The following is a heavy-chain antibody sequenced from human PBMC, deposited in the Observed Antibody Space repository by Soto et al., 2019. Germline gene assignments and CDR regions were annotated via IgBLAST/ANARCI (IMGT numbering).Heavy chain of an antibody. CDR1: GFTFSSYG. CDR2: ISYDGSNK. D-gene: IGHD6-6*01. Sequence: GGSLRLSCAASGFTFSSYGMHWVRQTPGKGLEWVAVISYDGSNKYYADSVKGRFTISRDNSKNTLYLQMNSLRAEDTAVYYCAKGIRSSSSPFDYWGQGTLVTVSS. V-gene: IGHV3-30*18. J-gene: IGHJ4*02. CDR3: AKGIRSSSSPFDY.